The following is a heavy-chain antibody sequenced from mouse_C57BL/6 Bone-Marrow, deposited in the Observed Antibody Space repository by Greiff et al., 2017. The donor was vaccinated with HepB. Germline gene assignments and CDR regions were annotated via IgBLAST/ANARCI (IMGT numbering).Heavy chain of an antibody. V-gene: IGHV2-2*01. Sequence: QVQLKQSGPGLVQPSQSLSITCTVSGFSLTSYGVHWVRQSPGKGLEWLGVIWGGGSTDYNAAFISRLSISKDNSKSQVFFKMNSLQADDTAIYYCASQVEAWFAYWGQGTLVTVSA. J-gene: IGHJ3*01. D-gene: IGHD1-1*01. CDR1: GFSLTSYG. CDR3: ASQVEAWFAY. CDR2: IWGGGST.